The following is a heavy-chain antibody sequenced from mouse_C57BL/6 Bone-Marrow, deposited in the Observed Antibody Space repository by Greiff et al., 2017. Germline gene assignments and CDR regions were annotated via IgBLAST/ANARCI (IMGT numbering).Heavy chain of an antibody. Sequence: VQLQQPGAELVKPGASVKLSCKASGYTFTSYWMQWVKQRPGQGLEWIGEIDPSDSYTNYNQKFKGKATLTVDTSSSTAYMQLSSLTSEDSAVYCCERRGDYEGFAYWGQGTLVTVSA. V-gene: IGHV1-50*01. CDR3: ERRGDYEGFAY. CDR1: GYTFTSYW. D-gene: IGHD2-4*01. CDR2: IDPSDSYT. J-gene: IGHJ3*01.